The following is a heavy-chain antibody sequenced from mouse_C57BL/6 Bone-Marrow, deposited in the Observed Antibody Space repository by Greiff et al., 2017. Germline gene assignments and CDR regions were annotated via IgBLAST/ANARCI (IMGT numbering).Heavy chain of an antibody. V-gene: IGHV1-69*01. Sequence: QVQLQQPGAELVMPGASVKLSCKASGYTFTSYWMHWVKQRPGQGLEWIGEIDPSDSYTNYNQKFQGKSTLTVDKSSSTAYMQLSSLTSEDSAVYYCAREGDSYYSNWGFAYWGQGTLVTVSA. CDR1: GYTFTSYW. J-gene: IGHJ3*01. D-gene: IGHD2-5*01. CDR2: IDPSDSYT. CDR3: AREGDSYYSNWGFAY.